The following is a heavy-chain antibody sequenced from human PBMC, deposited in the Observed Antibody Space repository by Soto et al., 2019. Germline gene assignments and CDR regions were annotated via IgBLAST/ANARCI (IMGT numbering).Heavy chain of an antibody. V-gene: IGHV4-31*03. CDR2: IYYSGST. Sequence: SETLSLTCTVSGGSISSGGYYWSWIRQHPGKGLEWIGYIYYSGSTYYNPTLKSRVTISVDTSKNQFSLKLSSVTAADTAVYYCARDLSITMVRGVIRGWFDPRGQGTLVTVSS. D-gene: IGHD3-10*01. J-gene: IGHJ5*02. CDR1: GGSISSGGYY. CDR3: ARDLSITMVRGVIRGWFDP.